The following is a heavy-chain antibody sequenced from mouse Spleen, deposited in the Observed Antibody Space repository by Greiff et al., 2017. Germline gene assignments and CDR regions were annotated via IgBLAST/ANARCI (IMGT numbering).Heavy chain of an antibody. Sequence: VQLQQSGAELAKPGASVKLSCKASGYTFTSYWMHWVKQRPGQGLEWIGYINPSSGYTKYNQKFKDKATLTADTSSSTAYMELRSLTSEDSAIYNCVRDYRYFDYWGQGTPLTVSA. CDR2: INPSSGYT. J-gene: IGHJ2*01. V-gene: IGHV1-7*01. CDR1: GYTFTSYW. CDR3: VRDYRYFDY. D-gene: IGHD2-14*01.